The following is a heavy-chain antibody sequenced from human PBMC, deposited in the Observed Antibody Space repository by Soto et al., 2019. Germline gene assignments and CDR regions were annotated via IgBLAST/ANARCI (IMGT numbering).Heavy chain of an antibody. V-gene: IGHV1-24*01. CDR2: FDPEDGET. CDR1: GYALTELS. CDR3: ATGGYREVVGLFDP. Sequence: ASVKVSFKVSGYALTELSMHGVREAPGKVLEWMGGFDPEDGETICGQKYQGRVSMTEDSSTDPAYMELSSLRSEDTALYYCATGGYREVVGLFDPWGKGTLVTVSS. J-gene: IGHJ5*02. D-gene: IGHD6-13*01.